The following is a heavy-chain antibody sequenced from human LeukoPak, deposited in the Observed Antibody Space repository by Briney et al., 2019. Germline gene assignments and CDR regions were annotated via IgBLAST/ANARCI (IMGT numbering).Heavy chain of an antibody. J-gene: IGHJ4*02. D-gene: IGHD3-22*01. Sequence: GGSLRLSCAASGLSVRTTCMTWVRQAPGKGLEWVSVLYTGGGTDHADSVKGRFTIFRDNSKNTLSLQMNSLRVEDTAIYYCTRSGYRHPYHFDSWGQGTLVTVSS. CDR2: LYTGGGT. CDR1: GLSVRTTC. V-gene: IGHV3-53*01. CDR3: TRSGYRHPYHFDS.